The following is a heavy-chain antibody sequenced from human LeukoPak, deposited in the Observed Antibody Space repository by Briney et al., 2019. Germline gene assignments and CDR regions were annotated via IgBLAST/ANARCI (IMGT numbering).Heavy chain of an antibody. CDR1: GVSLSIYY. Sequence: SETLSLTCTISGVSLSIYYWSWVRQPPGKGLEWIGYIYYSGSTNYNPSLTSRVPISVGTSKNQSSLKLSSVTAADKAVYYCAREDTGGYDYPRPFDYWGQGTLVTVSS. J-gene: IGHJ4*02. CDR2: IYYSGST. CDR3: AREDTGGYDYPRPFDY. V-gene: IGHV4-59*01. D-gene: IGHD5-12*01.